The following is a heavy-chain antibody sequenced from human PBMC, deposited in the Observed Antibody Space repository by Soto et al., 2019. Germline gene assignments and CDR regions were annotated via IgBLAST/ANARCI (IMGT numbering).Heavy chain of an antibody. D-gene: IGHD6-13*01. CDR3: ARTAAAGIRLSWFDP. V-gene: IGHV1-18*01. J-gene: IGHJ5*02. CDR2: ISAYNGNT. Sequence: GASVKVSCKASGYTFTSYGISWVRQAPGQGLEWMGRISAYNGNTNYAQKLQGRVTMTTDTSTSTAYMELRSLRSDDTAVYYCARTAAAGIRLSWFDPWGQGTVVTVSS. CDR1: GYTFTSYG.